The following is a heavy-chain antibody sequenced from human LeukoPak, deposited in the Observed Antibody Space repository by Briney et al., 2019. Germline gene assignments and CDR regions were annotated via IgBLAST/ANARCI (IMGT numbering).Heavy chain of an antibody. D-gene: IGHD3-22*01. CDR3: ARPFFTNYDSSGYPDDAFDI. Sequence: GGSLRLSCAAPGFTFSSYEMNWVRQAPGKGLEWVSYISSSGSTIYYADSVKGRFTISRDNAKNSLYLQMNSLRAEDTAVYYCARPFFTNYDSSGYPDDAFDIWGQGTMVTVSS. CDR2: ISSSGSTI. J-gene: IGHJ3*02. V-gene: IGHV3-48*03. CDR1: GFTFSSYE.